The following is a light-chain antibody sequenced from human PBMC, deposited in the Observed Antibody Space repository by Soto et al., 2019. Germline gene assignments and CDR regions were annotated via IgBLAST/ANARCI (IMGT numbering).Light chain of an antibody. CDR3: QQHNNWPPIT. CDR1: QSVSNN. J-gene: IGKJ5*01. CDR2: GSS. Sequence: EVVITQYQATLSVSPVKRVTLSSRASQSVSNNLVGYQQKPGQAPRLLMYGSSIRATGIPARFSGSGSGTEFTLTISSLQSEDFAVYYCQQHNNWPPITFGQGTRLEIK. V-gene: IGKV3-15*01.